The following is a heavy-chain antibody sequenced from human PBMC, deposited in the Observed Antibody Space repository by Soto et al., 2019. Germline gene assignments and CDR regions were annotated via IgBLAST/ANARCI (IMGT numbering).Heavy chain of an antibody. J-gene: IGHJ4*02. CDR1: GGSISSSNW. CDR2: IYHSGST. Sequence: ASETLSLTCAVSGGSISSSNWWSWVRQPPGKGLEWIGEIYHSGSTNYNPSLKSRVTISVDKSKNQFSLKLSSVTAADAAVYYCASFEKWSGIDYWGQGTLVTVSS. CDR3: ASFEKWSGIDY. V-gene: IGHV4-4*02. D-gene: IGHD3-10*02.